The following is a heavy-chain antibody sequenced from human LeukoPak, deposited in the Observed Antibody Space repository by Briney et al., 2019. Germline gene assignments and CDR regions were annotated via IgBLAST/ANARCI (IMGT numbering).Heavy chain of an antibody. CDR1: GYSFNTFD. CDR2: MNPNTGKT. V-gene: IGHV1-8*03. CDR3: ARGPLTGEHYHYYMDV. J-gene: IGHJ6*03. Sequence: AAVKVSCKASGYSFNTFDINWVRQAPGQGLEWMGWMNPNTGKTGYAHKFQGRVTITGNSSISTVDMELSSLTSDDTAVYYCARGPLTGEHYHYYMDVWGKGTTVTVSS. D-gene: IGHD7-27*01.